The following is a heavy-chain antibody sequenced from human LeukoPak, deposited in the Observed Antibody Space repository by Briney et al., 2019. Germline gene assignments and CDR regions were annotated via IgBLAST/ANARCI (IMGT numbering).Heavy chain of an antibody. V-gene: IGHV4-34*01. Sequence: ASQTLSLTCAVYGGSFSGYYWSWIRQPPGKGLEWIGEINHSGSTNYNPSLKSRVTISVDTSKNQFSLKLSSVTAADTAVYYCARRRGRSGSYTFLFDYWGQGTLVTVSS. D-gene: IGHD1-26*01. J-gene: IGHJ4*02. CDR2: INHSGST. CDR3: ARRRGRSGSYTFLFDY. CDR1: GGSFSGYY.